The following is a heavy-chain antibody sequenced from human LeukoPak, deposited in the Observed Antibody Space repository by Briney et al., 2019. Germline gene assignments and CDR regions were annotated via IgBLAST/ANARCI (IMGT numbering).Heavy chain of an antibody. CDR3: ARDARPRRFSSWARWELRDYYFDY. D-gene: IGHD1-26*01. Sequence: GGSLRLSCVGSGFTFRSHAMSWVRQAPEKGLEFVSGIYENGGTTYYADSVKGRFSISRDNSKNTLYLQMDSLRGEDTAVYYCARDARPRRFSSWARWELRDYYFDYWGQGTLVTVSS. CDR1: GFTFRSHA. J-gene: IGHJ4*02. CDR2: IYENGGTT. V-gene: IGHV3-23*01.